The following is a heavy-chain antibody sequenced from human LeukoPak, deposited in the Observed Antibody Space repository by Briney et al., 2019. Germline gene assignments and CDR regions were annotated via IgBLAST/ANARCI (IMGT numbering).Heavy chain of an antibody. Sequence: GGSLRLTCAASGFTFSSYSMNWVRQAPGKGLEWVSSISSSSSYIYYADSVKGRFTISRDNAEDSLYLQMNSLRAEDTAVYYCVVSKYYWNDVYYYYYMDVWGKGTTVTVSS. CDR3: VVSKYYWNDVYYYYYMDV. V-gene: IGHV3-21*01. D-gene: IGHD1-1*01. CDR1: GFTFSSYS. CDR2: ISSSSSYI. J-gene: IGHJ6*03.